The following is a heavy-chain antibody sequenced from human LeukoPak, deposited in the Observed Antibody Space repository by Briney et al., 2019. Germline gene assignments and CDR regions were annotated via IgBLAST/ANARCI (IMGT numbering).Heavy chain of an antibody. CDR1: GFTFNSYS. CDR3: ARSSLLHSNAMDV. Sequence: PGGSLRLSCAASGFTFNSYSMNWVRQAPGKGLEWISYISSSSNVYYADSVKGRFTISRDNTKNSLYLQMSSLRDDDTAVYYCARSSLLHSNAMDVWGQGPRSPSP. D-gene: IGHD5-18*01. J-gene: IGHJ6*02. V-gene: IGHV3-48*02. CDR2: ISSSSNV.